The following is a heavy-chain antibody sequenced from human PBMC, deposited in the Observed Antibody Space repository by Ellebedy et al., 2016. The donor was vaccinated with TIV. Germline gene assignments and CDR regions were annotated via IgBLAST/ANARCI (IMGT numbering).Heavy chain of an antibody. J-gene: IGHJ2*01. CDR2: IFMSGST. V-gene: IGHV4-4*07. CDR3: ARLRQSRDRSHWYFDL. D-gene: IGHD1-14*01. Sequence: SETLSLXXTVSGGSVSNYYWSWIRQPAGKGLEWIGRIFMSGSTTYNPSLKNRVTMSVDASTTQLSLNLSSVTAADTAVYFCARLRQSRDRSHWYFDLWGRGTLVTVSS. CDR1: GGSVSNYY.